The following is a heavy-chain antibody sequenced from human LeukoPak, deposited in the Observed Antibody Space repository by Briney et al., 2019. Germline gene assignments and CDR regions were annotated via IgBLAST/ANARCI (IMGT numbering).Heavy chain of an antibody. D-gene: IGHD3-16*01. CDR3: ARHYGP. Sequence: KSSETLSLTCVVSGGSLSTHHWSWIRQSPGRGLEWIGYISDSGSTNYNPSLKSRVTISVDTSKNQFSLMLSSVTAADTAVYYCARHYGPWGQGTLVTVSS. CDR2: ISDSGST. V-gene: IGHV4-59*11. J-gene: IGHJ4*02. CDR1: GGSLSTHH.